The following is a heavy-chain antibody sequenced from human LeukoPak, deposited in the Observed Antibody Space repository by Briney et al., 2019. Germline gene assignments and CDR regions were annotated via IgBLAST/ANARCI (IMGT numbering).Heavy chain of an antibody. CDR2: ISGSGGST. V-gene: IGHV3-23*01. D-gene: IGHD6-13*01. J-gene: IGHJ4*02. CDR3: AKGPPRSWGRVGFDY. CDR1: GFTFSSYA. Sequence: GGSLRPSCAASGFTFSSYAMSWVRQAPGKGLEWASAISGSGGSTYYADSVKGRFTISRDNSKNTLYLQMNSLRAEDTAVYYCAKGPPRSWGRVGFDYWGQGTLVTVSS.